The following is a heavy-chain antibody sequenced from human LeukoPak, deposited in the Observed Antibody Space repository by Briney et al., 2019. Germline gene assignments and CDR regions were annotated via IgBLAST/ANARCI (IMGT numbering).Heavy chain of an antibody. Sequence: AGGSLRLSCVASGFAFSDDSMNWVRQPPGKGLEWVSSISSTSTYIYYADSVKGRFTISRDNARNSLFLQMNNLRVDDSAVYYCAREYTAMAYDYWGQGNLVTVSS. D-gene: IGHD5-18*01. J-gene: IGHJ4*02. CDR3: AREYTAMAYDY. V-gene: IGHV3-21*01. CDR2: ISSTSTYI. CDR1: GFAFSDDS.